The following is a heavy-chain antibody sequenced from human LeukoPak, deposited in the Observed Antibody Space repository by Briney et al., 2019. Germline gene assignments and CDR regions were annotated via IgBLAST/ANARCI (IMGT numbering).Heavy chain of an antibody. D-gene: IGHD3-3*01. CDR3: ARDLQYYDFWSGYSPDYYMDV. V-gene: IGHV1-18*01. CDR2: ISAYNGNT. CDR1: GYTFTSYG. Sequence: ASVKVSCKASGYTFTSYGISWVRQAPGQGLEWMGWISAYNGNTNYAQKLQGRVTMTTDTSTSTAYMELRSLRSEDTAVYYCARDLQYYDFWSGYSPDYYMDVWGKGTTVTVSS. J-gene: IGHJ6*03.